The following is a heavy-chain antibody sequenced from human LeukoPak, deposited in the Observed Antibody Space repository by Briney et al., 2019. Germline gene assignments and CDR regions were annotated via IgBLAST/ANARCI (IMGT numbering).Heavy chain of an antibody. CDR2: IYHSGST. D-gene: IGHD2-2*01. V-gene: IGHV4-39*01. CDR1: GGSISSGGYY. J-gene: IGHJ5*02. Sequence: PSQTLSLTCIVSGGSISSGGYYWGWIRQPPGKGLEWIGSIYHSGSTYYTPSLKSRVSISIDTSKNQFSLKLRSVTAADTAVYYCARHLPGYSNTWPGPWGQGTLVTVSS. CDR3: ARHLPGYSNTWPGP.